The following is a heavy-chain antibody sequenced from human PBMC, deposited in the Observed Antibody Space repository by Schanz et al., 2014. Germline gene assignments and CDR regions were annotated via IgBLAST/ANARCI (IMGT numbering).Heavy chain of an antibody. V-gene: IGHV1-18*01. Sequence: QVQLVQSGAEVKKPGASVKVSCKASGYTFTSHGISWVRQAPGQGLEWMEWISPYNGNTNYAQKLQGRVTMTADTPTSTACPDQRSLISDGTAVYYCATGPLGTGPWGQGTPVTVSS. CDR1: GYTFTSHG. J-gene: IGHJ5*02. CDR3: ATGPLGTGP. CDR2: ISPYNGNT. D-gene: IGHD1-1*01.